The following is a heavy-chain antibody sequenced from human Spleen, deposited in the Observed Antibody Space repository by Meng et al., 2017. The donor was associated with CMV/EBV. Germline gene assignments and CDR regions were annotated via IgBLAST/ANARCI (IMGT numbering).Heavy chain of an antibody. CDR3: ASTSPHYYETSGAYYGMDV. CDR1: GYTFTGYY. CDR2: VNPNSGGT. D-gene: IGHD3-22*01. Sequence: ASVKVSCKASGYTFTGYYIHWVRQAPGQGLEWMGWVNPNSGGTNYAQKFQGRVTMTNARSISTVYMELSRLRSDDTAIFYCASTSPHYYETSGAYYGMDVWGQGTTVTVSS. V-gene: IGHV1-2*02. J-gene: IGHJ6*02.